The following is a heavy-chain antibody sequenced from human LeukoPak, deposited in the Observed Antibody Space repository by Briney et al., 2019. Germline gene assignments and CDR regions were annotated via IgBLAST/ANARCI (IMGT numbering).Heavy chain of an antibody. Sequence: GESLKISCKGSGYSFTSYWIGWVRQMPGKGLEWMGIIYPGDSDTRYSPSFQGQVTISADKSISTAYLQWSSLKASDTAMYCCARHGTTGTKIVGWFDPWGQGTLVTVSS. CDR1: GYSFTSYW. D-gene: IGHD1-1*01. J-gene: IGHJ5*02. CDR3: ARHGTTGTKIVGWFDP. CDR2: IYPGDSDT. V-gene: IGHV5-51*01.